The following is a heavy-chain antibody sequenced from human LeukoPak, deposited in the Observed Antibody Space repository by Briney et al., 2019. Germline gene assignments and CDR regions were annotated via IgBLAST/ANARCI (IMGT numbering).Heavy chain of an antibody. D-gene: IGHD3-3*01. CDR2: INHSGST. CDR3: ARRLTIFGVVTLYFDY. V-gene: IGHV4-34*01. CDR1: GGPFSGYY. Sequence: PSETLSLTCAVYGGPFSGYYWSWIRQPPGKGLEWIGEINHSGSTNYNPSLKSRVTISADTSKNQFSLKLSSVTAADTAVYYCARRLTIFGVVTLYFDYWGQGTLVTVSS. J-gene: IGHJ4*02.